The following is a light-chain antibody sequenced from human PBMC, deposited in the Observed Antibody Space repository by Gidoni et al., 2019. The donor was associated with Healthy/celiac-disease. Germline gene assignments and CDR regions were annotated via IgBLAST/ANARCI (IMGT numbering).Light chain of an antibody. CDR2: DAS. V-gene: IGKV3-11*01. CDR3: QQRSNWRIT. Sequence: EIVLTQSPATLSLSPGERAILSCRASQSVSSYLAWYQQKPGKAPRLLIYDASNRATGIPARFSGSGSGTDFTLTISSLEPEDFAVYYCQQRSNWRITFGQGTRLEIK. J-gene: IGKJ5*01. CDR1: QSVSSY.